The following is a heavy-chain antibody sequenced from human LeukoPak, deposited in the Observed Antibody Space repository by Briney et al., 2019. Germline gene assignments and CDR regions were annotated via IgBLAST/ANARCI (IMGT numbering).Heavy chain of an antibody. Sequence: PSETLSLTCTVSGGSVSSGSYYWSWIRQPPGKGLEWIGYFYYSGSTNYNPSLKSRVTISVDTSKNQFSLKLSSVTAADTAVYYCAGGLYSYGYPFDYWGQGTLVTVSS. CDR1: GGSVSSGSYY. CDR3: AGGLYSYGYPFDY. CDR2: FYYSGST. J-gene: IGHJ4*02. D-gene: IGHD5-18*01. V-gene: IGHV4-61*01.